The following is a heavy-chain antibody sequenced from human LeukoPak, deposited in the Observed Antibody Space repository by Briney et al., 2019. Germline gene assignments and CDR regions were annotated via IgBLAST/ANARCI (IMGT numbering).Heavy chain of an antibody. J-gene: IGHJ5*02. D-gene: IGHD6-19*01. CDR3: ARVGSLGSRASGGQWLVVPYNWFDP. CDR2: ISAYNGNT. V-gene: IGHV1-18*01. CDR1: GYTFTSYG. Sequence: ASVKVSCKASGYTFTSYGISLVRPAPGHGLERMGRISAYNGNTNYAQKPQGRVTMTTDTSTSTAYMELRSLRSDDTAVYYCARVGSLGSRASGGQWLVVPYNWFDPWGQGTLVTVSS.